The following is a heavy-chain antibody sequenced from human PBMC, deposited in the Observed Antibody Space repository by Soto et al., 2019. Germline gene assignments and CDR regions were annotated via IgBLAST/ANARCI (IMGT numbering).Heavy chain of an antibody. V-gene: IGHV3-53*01. CDR3: ASWHEREHAYDV. J-gene: IGHJ3*01. CDR2: LYDVDGS. CDR1: GLTVSGKKY. Sequence: GGSLRLSCAAFGLTVSGKKYVAWVRQAPGKGLEWVSALYDVDGSFYADSVKGRFTTSSDSSKTTVYLQMNGLRPDDTAVYYCASWHEREHAYDVWGQGTTVTVS. D-gene: IGHD1-1*01.